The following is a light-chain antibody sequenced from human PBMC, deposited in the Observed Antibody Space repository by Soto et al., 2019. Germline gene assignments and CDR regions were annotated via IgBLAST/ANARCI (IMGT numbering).Light chain of an antibody. CDR2: GAS. Sequence: DIQMTQSPPTLSASIGDRVTITCRASQSISSWLAWYQQKPGKAPKLLISGASSLETGVPSRFSGSGSGTDFALTITSLQAEDFATYYCQQLRMYPSTFGGGTKVDIK. CDR1: QSISSW. CDR3: QQLRMYPST. J-gene: IGKJ4*01. V-gene: IGKV1-5*01.